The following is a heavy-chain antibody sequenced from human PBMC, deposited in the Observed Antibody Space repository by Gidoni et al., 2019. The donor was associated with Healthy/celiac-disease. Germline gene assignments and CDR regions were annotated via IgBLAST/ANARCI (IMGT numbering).Heavy chain of an antibody. D-gene: IGHD3-3*01. CDR3: ARDPYYDFWSGYQD. CDR1: GGSISSGSYY. J-gene: IGHJ4*02. V-gene: IGHV4-61*02. CDR2: IYTSGST. Sequence: QVQLQESGPGLVKPSQTLSLTCTVSGGSISSGSYYWSWIRQPAGKGLEWIGRIYTSGSTNYNPSLKSRVTISVDTSKNQFSLKLSSVTAADTAVYYCARDPYYDFWSGYQDWGQGTLVTVSS.